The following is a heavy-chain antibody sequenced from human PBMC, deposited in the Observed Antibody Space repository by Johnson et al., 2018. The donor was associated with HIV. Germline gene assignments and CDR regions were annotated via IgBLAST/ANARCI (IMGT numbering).Heavy chain of an antibody. J-gene: IGHJ3*02. D-gene: IGHD3-10*02. CDR3: AKVAYYVYAFDI. CDR2: ISYDGSNK. Sequence: QVQLVESGGGLVQPGGSLRLSCAASGFTFDDYGMSWVRQAPGKGLEWVAVISYDGSNKNYADSVKGRFTISRDNSKKMLYLHMNSLRAEDTAVYYCAKVAYYVYAFDIWGQGTMVTVSA. V-gene: IGHV3-30*18. CDR1: GFTFDDYG.